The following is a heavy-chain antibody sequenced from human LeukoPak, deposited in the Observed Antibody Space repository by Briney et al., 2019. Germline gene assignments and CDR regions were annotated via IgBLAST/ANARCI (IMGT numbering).Heavy chain of an antibody. V-gene: IGHV4-59*08. CDR1: GGSISSYY. J-gene: IGHJ4*02. Sequence: WETLSLTCTGSGGSISSYYWSWVRQPPGKGLEWMGDIYYSGSTNYNASLKRGGTISVETSKKKFSLKLSSVTAADTAVYYCARFKSDYDSSGYYYYFDYWGQGTLVTVSS. CDR2: IYYSGST. D-gene: IGHD3-22*01. CDR3: ARFKSDYDSSGYYYYFDY.